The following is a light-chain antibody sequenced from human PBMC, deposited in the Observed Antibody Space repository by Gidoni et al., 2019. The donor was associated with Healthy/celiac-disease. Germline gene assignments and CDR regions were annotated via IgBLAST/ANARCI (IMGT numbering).Light chain of an antibody. CDR3: QQYNNWPPMYT. J-gene: IGKJ2*01. V-gene: IGKV3-15*01. Sequence: EIVMTQSPATLSVSPGDRATLSCRASQSVSSNLAWYQQKPGQAPRLLIYGAYTRATGIPARFSGSGSGTEFTLTISSLQSEDFAVYYCQQYNNWPPMYTFGQGTKLEIK. CDR2: GAY. CDR1: QSVSSN.